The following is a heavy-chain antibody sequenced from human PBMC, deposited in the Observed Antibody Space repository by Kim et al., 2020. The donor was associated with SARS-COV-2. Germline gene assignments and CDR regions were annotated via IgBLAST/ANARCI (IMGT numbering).Heavy chain of an antibody. V-gene: IGHV3-53*01. CDR3: ARDSSAYGFDY. J-gene: IGHJ4*02. CDR1: GFTVSSNY. D-gene: IGHD3-22*01. Sequence: GGSLRLSCAASGFTVSSNYMSWVRQAPGKGLEWVSVIYSGVTTFYADSVKGRFTISRDNSKNTLYLQMNSLRAEDTAVYYCARDSSAYGFDYWGQGTLVT. CDR2: IYSGVTT.